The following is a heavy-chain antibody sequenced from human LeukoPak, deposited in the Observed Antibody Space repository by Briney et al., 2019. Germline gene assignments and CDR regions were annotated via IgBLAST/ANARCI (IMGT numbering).Heavy chain of an antibody. D-gene: IGHD3-10*01. J-gene: IGHJ4*02. Sequence: SETLSLTCTVSGGSISSYYWSWIRQPPGKGLEWIGYIYCSGSTNYNPSLKSRVTISVDTSKNQFSLKLSSVTAADTAVYYCARVGYYGSGSYFDYWGQGTLVTVSS. V-gene: IGHV4-59*01. CDR3: ARVGYYGSGSYFDY. CDR2: IYCSGST. CDR1: GGSISSYY.